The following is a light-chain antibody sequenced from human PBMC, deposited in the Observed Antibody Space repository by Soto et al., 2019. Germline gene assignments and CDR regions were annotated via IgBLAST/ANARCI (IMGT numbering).Light chain of an antibody. CDR2: QDN. CDR1: KLGDKY. J-gene: IGLJ1*01. V-gene: IGLV3-1*01. Sequence: SYELTQPPSVSVSPGQTASITCSGDKLGDKYAFWYQQKPGQSPVLVIYQDNKRPSGIPERFSGSNSGNTATLTISGTQAMDEADYYCQSYDSSLSGYVFGTGTKLTVL. CDR3: QSYDSSLSGYV.